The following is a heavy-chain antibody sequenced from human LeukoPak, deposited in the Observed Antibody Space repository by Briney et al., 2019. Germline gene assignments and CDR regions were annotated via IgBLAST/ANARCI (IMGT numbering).Heavy chain of an antibody. Sequence: TGRSLSLSCAASGFTFSSYGMHWVRQAPGKGLEWVAVIWYDGSNKYYADSVKGRFTISRDNAKNSLSLQMNSLRAEDTAVYYCASGGDCSGGSCYFDYWGQGTLVTVSS. V-gene: IGHV3-33*03. J-gene: IGHJ4*02. CDR1: GFTFSSYG. CDR3: ASGGDCSGGSCYFDY. D-gene: IGHD2-15*01. CDR2: IWYDGSNK.